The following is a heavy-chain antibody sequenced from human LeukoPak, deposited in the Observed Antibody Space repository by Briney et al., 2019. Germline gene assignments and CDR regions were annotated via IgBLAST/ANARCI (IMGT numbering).Heavy chain of an antibody. CDR1: GFTFSSYS. V-gene: IGHV3-21*01. CDR2: VSISSNYI. Sequence: GGSLRLSCAASGFTFSSYSMNWVRQAPGKGLEWVSSVSISSNYIYYADSVKGRFTISRDNAKNSLYLQMNSLRAEDTAVYYCARGSRFGVVGRDAFDIWGQGTMVTVSS. CDR3: ARGSRFGVVGRDAFDI. D-gene: IGHD3-3*01. J-gene: IGHJ3*02.